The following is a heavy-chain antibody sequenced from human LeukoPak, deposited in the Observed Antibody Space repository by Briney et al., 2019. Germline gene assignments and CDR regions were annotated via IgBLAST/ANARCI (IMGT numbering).Heavy chain of an antibody. Sequence: ASVKVSCKASGYTFTGYYMHWVRQAPGQGLEWMGWINPNSGGTNYAQKFQGRVTMTRDTSISTAYMELSSLRSEDTAVYYCARVLIEYYYDSSGYRGGSYYFDYWGQGTLVTVSS. D-gene: IGHD3-22*01. CDR2: INPNSGGT. J-gene: IGHJ4*02. V-gene: IGHV1-2*02. CDR1: GYTFTGYY. CDR3: ARVLIEYYYDSSGYRGGSYYFDY.